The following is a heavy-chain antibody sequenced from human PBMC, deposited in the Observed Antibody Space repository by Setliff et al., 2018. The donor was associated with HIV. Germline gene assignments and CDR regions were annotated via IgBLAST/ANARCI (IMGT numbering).Heavy chain of an antibody. CDR2: IYYSGST. CDR1: GGSMTSSNYY. Sequence: ETLSLTCTVSGGSMTSSNYYWGWIRQSPGKGLEWIGSIYYSGSTYYNPSLKSRVTISVDTSKNQFSLKLSSVTAADTAVYYCARGSRGARASKIDSSGYYLVYWGQGTLVTVSS. V-gene: IGHV4-39*07. D-gene: IGHD3-22*01. J-gene: IGHJ4*02. CDR3: ARGSRGARASKIDSSGYYLVY.